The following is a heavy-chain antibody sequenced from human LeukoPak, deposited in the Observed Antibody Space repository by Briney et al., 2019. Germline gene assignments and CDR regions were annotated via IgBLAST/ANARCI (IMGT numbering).Heavy chain of an antibody. CDR1: GFTFSSYW. CDR3: ARGIVVGNFDY. D-gene: IGHD2-15*01. V-gene: IGHV3-7*04. J-gene: IGHJ4*02. CDR2: INQDGSEK. Sequence: PGGSLRLSCAASGFTFSSYWMNWVRQAPGKGLEWVANINQDGSEKYYVDSVKGRFTISRDNAKNSLCLQMNSLRVEDTAVYYCARGIVVGNFDYWGQGTLVTVSS.